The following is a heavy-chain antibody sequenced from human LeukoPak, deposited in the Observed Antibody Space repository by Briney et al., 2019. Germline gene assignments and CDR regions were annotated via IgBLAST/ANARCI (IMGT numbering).Heavy chain of an antibody. J-gene: IGHJ4*02. CDR1: GFTFSNAW. V-gene: IGHV3-15*01. CDR3: AKVDNWKYGHHDF. CDR2: IKSKTDGGTT. D-gene: IGHD1-1*01. Sequence: PGGSLRLSCAASGFTFSNAWMSWVRQAPGKGLEWVGRIKSKTDGGTTDYAAPVKGRFTISREDSKNTLYLQMNSLRTEDTAVYYCAKVDNWKYGHHDFWGQGTLVTVSS.